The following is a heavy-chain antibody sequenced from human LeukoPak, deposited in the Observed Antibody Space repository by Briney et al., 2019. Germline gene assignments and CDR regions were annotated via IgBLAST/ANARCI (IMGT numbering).Heavy chain of an antibody. CDR2: IYTSGST. Sequence: SETLSLTCTVSGGSISSGSYYWSWIRQPAGKGLEWIGRIYTSGSTNYNPSLKSRVTISVDTSKNQFSLKLSSVTAADTAVYYCARDHGSGGSCPLDYWGQGTLVTVSS. CDR1: GGSISSGSYY. D-gene: IGHD2-15*01. CDR3: ARDHGSGGSCPLDY. V-gene: IGHV4-61*02. J-gene: IGHJ4*02.